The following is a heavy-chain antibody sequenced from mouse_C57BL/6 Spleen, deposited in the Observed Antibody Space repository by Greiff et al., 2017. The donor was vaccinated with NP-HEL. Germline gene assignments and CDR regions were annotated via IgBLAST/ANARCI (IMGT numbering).Heavy chain of an antibody. CDR1: GYTFTSYW. V-gene: IGHV1-55*01. CDR3: ARVTTVVAHYFDY. Sequence: LQQPGAELVKPGASVKMSCKASGYTFTSYWITWVKQRPGQGLEWIGDIYPGSGSTNYNEKFKSKATLTVDTSSSTAYMQLSSLTSEDSAVYYCARVTTVVAHYFDYWGQGTTLTVSS. CDR2: IYPGSGST. D-gene: IGHD1-1*01. J-gene: IGHJ2*01.